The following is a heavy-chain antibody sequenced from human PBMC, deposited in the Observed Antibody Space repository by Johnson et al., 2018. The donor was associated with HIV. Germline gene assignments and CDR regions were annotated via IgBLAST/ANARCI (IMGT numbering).Heavy chain of an antibody. V-gene: IGHV3-30*04. CDR2: ISYDGSNK. CDR1: GFTFSSYA. J-gene: IGHJ3*02. D-gene: IGHD4-23*01. Sequence: QVQLVESGGGLVRPGGSLRLSCAASGFTFSSYAMHWVRQAPGKGLEWVAVISYDGSNKYYADSVKGRFTISRDNSKNTLYLQMNSLRAEDTAVYYCAKVGATVITPRGEAFDIWGQGTMVTVSS. CDR3: AKVGATVITPRGEAFDI.